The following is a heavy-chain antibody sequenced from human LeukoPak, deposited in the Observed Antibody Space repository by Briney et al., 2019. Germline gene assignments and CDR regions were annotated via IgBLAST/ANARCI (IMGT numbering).Heavy chain of an antibody. CDR1: GGSFSGYY. CDR3: ARASTSCNWFDP. V-gene: IGHV4-34*01. Sequence: SETLSLTCAVYGGSFSGYYWSWIRQPPGKGLEWIGEINHSGSTNYNPSLKSRVTISVDTSKNQFSLKLSSVTAADTAVYYCARASTSCNWFDPWGQGTLVTVSS. CDR2: INHSGST. D-gene: IGHD2-2*01. J-gene: IGHJ5*02.